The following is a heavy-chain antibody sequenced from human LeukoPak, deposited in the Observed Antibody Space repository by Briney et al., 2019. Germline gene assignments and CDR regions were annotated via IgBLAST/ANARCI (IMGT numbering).Heavy chain of an antibody. V-gene: IGHV5-51*01. CDR1: GYNFTNYW. CDR3: ARRIVPDCSGGTCSSGVGY. CDR2: IYPGDSDT. Sequence: GESLKISCKGSGYNFTNYWIAWVRQMPGKGLGWMGIIYPGDSDTRYSPSFQGQVTISADKSISTAYMQWSSLKASDTATYYCARRIVPDCSGGTCSSGVGYWGQGTLVTVSS. J-gene: IGHJ4*02. D-gene: IGHD2-15*01.